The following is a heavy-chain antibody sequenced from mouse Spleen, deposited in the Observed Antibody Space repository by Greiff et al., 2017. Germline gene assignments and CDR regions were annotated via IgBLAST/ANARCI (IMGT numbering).Heavy chain of an antibody. V-gene: IGHV5-16*01. D-gene: IGHD2-12*01. CDR1: GFTFSDYY. Sequence: EVQLVESEGGLVQPGSSMKLSCTASGFTFSDYYMAWVRQVPEKGLEWVANINYDGSSTYYLDSLKSRFIISRDNAKNILYLQMSSLKSEDTATYYCARFYDYYAMDYWGQGTSVTVSS. CDR3: ARFYDYYAMDY. CDR2: INYDGSST. J-gene: IGHJ4*01.